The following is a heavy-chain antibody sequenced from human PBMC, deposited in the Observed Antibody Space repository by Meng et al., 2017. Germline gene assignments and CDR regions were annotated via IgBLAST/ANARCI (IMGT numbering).Heavy chain of an antibody. CDR3: ATPRDGYRANFDY. CDR2: IIPIFGTA. Sequence: QVRLVRCGGGVKQPGSWWKVSCKASGGTFSSYATSWVRQAPGQGLEWMGGIIPIFGTANYAQKFQGRVTITTDESTSTAYMELSSLRSEDTAVYYCATPRDGYRANFDYWGQGTLVTVSS. J-gene: IGHJ4*02. V-gene: IGHV1-69*05. D-gene: IGHD5-24*01. CDR1: GGTFSSYA.